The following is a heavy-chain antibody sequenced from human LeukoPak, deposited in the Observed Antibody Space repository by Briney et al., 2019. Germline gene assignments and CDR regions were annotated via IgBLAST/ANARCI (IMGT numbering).Heavy chain of an antibody. Sequence: PGGSLRLSCAASGFTFSSYSMNWVRQAPGKGLEWVSYISSSSSTIYYADSVKGRFTISRDNAKNSLYLQMNSLRAEDTAVYYCARDRRGYYDSSGQTAFDIWGQGTMVTVSS. CDR3: ARDRRGYYDSSGQTAFDI. CDR2: ISSSSSTI. D-gene: IGHD3-22*01. V-gene: IGHV3-48*01. J-gene: IGHJ3*02. CDR1: GFTFSSYS.